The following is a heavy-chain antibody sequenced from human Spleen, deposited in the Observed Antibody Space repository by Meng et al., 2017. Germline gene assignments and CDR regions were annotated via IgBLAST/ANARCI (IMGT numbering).Heavy chain of an antibody. CDR2: LNPSVGST. V-gene: IGHV1-46*03. J-gene: IGHJ4*02. Sequence: QVQLVQSGAEVKKPGASVKVSCKASGYTFTSYYMHWVRQAPGQGLEWMGILNPSVGSTTYAQKFEGRVTMTRDTSTSTVYLEASSLTSEDTAVYYCVRELRDTLYFDYWGQGTLVTVSS. CDR3: VRELRDTLYFDY. CDR1: GYTFTSYY. D-gene: IGHD5-24*01.